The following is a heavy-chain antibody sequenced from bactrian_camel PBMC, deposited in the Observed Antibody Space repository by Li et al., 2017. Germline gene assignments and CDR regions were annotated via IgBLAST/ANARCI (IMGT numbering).Heavy chain of an antibody. J-gene: IGHJ4*01. CDR2: IDRDGIT. CDR1: GYDYSREC. D-gene: IGHD7*01. CDR3: AATRISTRGFCPGSTKREVYRA. Sequence: HVQLVESGGGSVPAGGSLRLSCAVSGYDYSRECMGWFRRVPEKEREGVAGIDRDGITTYADSVKGRFTISQDNAKNTLYLQMNSLKPEDTGIYYCAATRISTRGFCPGSTKREVYRARGQGTQVTVS. V-gene: IGHV3S53*01.